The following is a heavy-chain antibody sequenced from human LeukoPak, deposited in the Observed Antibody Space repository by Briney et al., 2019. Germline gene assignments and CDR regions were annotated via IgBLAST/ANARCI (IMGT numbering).Heavy chain of an antibody. V-gene: IGHV4-34*01. CDR3: ARRNWSYYYFDY. D-gene: IGHD1-7*01. CDR2: INHSGST. Sequence: SETLSLTCAVYGGSFSGYYWSWIRQPPGQGLEWIGEINHSGSTNYNPSLKSRVTISVDTSKNQFSLKLSSVTAADTAVYYCARRNWSYYYFDYWGQGTLVTVSS. J-gene: IGHJ4*02. CDR1: GGSFSGYY.